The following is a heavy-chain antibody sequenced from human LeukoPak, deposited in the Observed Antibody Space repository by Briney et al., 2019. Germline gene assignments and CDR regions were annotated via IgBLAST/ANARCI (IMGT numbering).Heavy chain of an antibody. Sequence: GESLKISCKGSGYRFSSYWIGWVRQMPGKGLEWMAIIYPDDSDTRYSPSFQGQVTISADKSISTAYLQWSSLKASDTAMYYCARLVGSSWYLDWFDPWGQGTLVTVSS. V-gene: IGHV5-51*01. CDR1: GYRFSSYW. CDR3: ARLVGSSWYLDWFDP. J-gene: IGHJ5*02. D-gene: IGHD6-13*01. CDR2: IYPDDSDT.